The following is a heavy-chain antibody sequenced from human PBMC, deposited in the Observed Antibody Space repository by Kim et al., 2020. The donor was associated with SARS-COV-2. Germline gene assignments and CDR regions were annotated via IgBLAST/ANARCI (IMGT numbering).Heavy chain of an antibody. J-gene: IGHJ5*02. D-gene: IGHD6-13*01. CDR2: IRSKAYGGTT. Sequence: GGSLRLSCTASGFTFGDYAMSWFRQAPGKGLEWVGFIRSKAYGGTTEYAASVKGRFTISRDDSKSIAYLQMNSLKTEDTAVYYCTRDLSSSWPHAGGWFDPWGQGTLVTVSS. CDR1: GFTFGDYA. V-gene: IGHV3-49*03. CDR3: TRDLSSSWPHAGGWFDP.